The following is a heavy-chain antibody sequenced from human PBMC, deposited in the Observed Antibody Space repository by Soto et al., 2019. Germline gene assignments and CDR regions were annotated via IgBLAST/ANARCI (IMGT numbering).Heavy chain of an antibody. D-gene: IGHD2-21*01. CDR1: GFTFSSYA. CDR3: AKGCGCDCYSGIDY. V-gene: IGHV3-23*01. J-gene: IGHJ4*02. CDR2: ISGSGGST. Sequence: EVQLLESGGGLVQPGGSLRLSCAASGFTFSSYAMSWVRQAPGKGLEWVSAISGSGGSTYYADSVKGRFTISRDNSKNTMYLQMNSLRSEDTAVYYCAKGCGCDCYSGIDYWGQGPLVTVSS.